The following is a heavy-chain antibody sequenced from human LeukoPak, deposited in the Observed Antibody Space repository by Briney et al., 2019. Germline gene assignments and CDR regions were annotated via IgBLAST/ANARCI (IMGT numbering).Heavy chain of an antibody. D-gene: IGHD6-13*01. CDR1: GLTFSTYW. CDR3: AGGASSTVHY. J-gene: IGHJ4*02. Sequence: GGSLRLSCAASGLTFSTYWMHWVRQAPGKELVWVSRINGDGSLSYADSVKVRFTISRDNTKNMLYLQMNSLRAEDTAVYYCAGGASSTVHYWGQGTLVTVSS. V-gene: IGHV3-74*01. CDR2: INGDGSL.